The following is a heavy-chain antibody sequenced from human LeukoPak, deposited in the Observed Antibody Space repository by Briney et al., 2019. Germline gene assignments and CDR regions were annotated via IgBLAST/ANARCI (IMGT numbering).Heavy chain of an antibody. J-gene: IGHJ4*02. CDR3: ARDSGYANFDY. CDR1: GFTFSSYS. D-gene: IGHD5-12*01. Sequence: PGGSQRLSCVASGFTFSSYSMNWVRQAPGKGLEWVSFISRTSSSIYYAESVKGRFTISRDNAKNSLYLQMSSLRGEDTAVYYCARDSGYANFDYWGQGILVTVSS. CDR2: ISRTSSSI. V-gene: IGHV3-21*01.